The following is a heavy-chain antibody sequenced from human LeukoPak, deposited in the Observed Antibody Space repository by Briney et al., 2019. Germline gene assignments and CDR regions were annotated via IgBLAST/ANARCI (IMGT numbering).Heavy chain of an antibody. Sequence: GGSLRLSCAGSGFTFSSYSMNWVRQAPGKGLEWVSSISSSSSYIYYADSVKGRFTISRDNAKNSLYLQMNSLRAEDTAVYYCARPTTVVTRGYYYYYMDVWGKGTTVTVSS. CDR2: ISSSSSYI. CDR1: GFTFSSYS. J-gene: IGHJ6*03. D-gene: IGHD4-23*01. CDR3: ARPTTVVTRGYYYYYMDV. V-gene: IGHV3-21*01.